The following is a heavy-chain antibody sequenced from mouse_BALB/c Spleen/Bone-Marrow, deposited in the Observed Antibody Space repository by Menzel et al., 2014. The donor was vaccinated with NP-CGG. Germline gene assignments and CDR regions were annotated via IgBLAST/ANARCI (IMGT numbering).Heavy chain of an antibody. D-gene: IGHD1-1*01. Sequence: EVKVVESGAELVKPGASVKLSCTASGLNIKDTYMHWVKQRPEQGLEWIGRIDPANGNTKYDPKFQGKATITADTSSNTAYLQLSSLTSEDTAVYYCARYYYGYYFDYWGQGTTLTVSS. CDR2: IDPANGNT. CDR1: GLNIKDTY. CDR3: ARYYYGYYFDY. J-gene: IGHJ2*01. V-gene: IGHV14-3*02.